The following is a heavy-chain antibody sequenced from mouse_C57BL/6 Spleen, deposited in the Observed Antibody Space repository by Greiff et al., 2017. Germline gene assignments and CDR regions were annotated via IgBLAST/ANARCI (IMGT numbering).Heavy chain of an antibody. Sequence: DVQLVESGPGLVKPSQSLSLTCSVTGYSITSGYYWNWIRQFPGNKLEWMGYISYDGSNNYNPSLKNRISITRDTSKNQFFLKLNSVTTEDTATYYCARDHGSSPFAYWGQGTLVTVSA. D-gene: IGHD1-1*01. V-gene: IGHV3-6*01. CDR2: ISYDGSN. CDR3: ARDHGSSPFAY. CDR1: GYSITSGYY. J-gene: IGHJ3*01.